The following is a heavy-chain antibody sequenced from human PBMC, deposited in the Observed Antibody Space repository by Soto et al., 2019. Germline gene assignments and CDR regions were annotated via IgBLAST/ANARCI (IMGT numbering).Heavy chain of an antibody. CDR2: ISGSGGST. CDR3: AKAHSSSWYYYGMDV. CDR1: GFTFSSYA. J-gene: IGHJ6*02. V-gene: IGHV3-23*01. Sequence: EVQLLESGGGLVQPGGSLRLSCAASGFTFSSYAMSWVRQAPGKGLEWVSAISGSGGSTYYADSVKGRFTISRDNSKNTLYLKMNSLRAEDTAVYYCAKAHSSSWYYYGMDVWGQGTTVTVSS. D-gene: IGHD6-13*01.